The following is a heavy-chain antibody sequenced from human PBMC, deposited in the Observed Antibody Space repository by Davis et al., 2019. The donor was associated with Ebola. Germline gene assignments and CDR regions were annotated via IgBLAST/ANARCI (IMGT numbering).Heavy chain of an antibody. J-gene: IGHJ4*02. CDR2: ISSTTGYT. Sequence: GESLKISCAASGFTFSDYYMSWIRQAPGKGLEWVSYISSTTGYTNYADSVKGRFTISRDNVQNSLYLHMNTLRTEDSAVYYCARQYQLLGRSDFDYWGQGILVTVSS. V-gene: IGHV3-11*06. CDR3: ARQYQLLGRSDFDY. D-gene: IGHD2-2*01. CDR1: GFTFSDYY.